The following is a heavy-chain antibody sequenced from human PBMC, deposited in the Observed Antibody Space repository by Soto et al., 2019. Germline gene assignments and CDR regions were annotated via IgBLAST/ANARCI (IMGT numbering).Heavy chain of an antibody. CDR3: ARDGGRNSYYYYGMDV. Sequence: LRLSCAASGFTFSSYEMNWVRQAPGKGLEWLSYISSSGSTIYYTDSMKGRLTISRDNAKNSLNLQMNSLRAEDTAVYYCARDGGRNSYYYYGMDVWGQGTTVTVSS. V-gene: IGHV3-48*03. CDR1: GFTFSSYE. CDR2: ISSSGSTI. D-gene: IGHD1-7*01. J-gene: IGHJ6*02.